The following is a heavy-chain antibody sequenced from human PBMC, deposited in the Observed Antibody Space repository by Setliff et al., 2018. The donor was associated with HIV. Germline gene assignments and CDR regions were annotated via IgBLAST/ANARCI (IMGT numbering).Heavy chain of an antibody. CDR3: ASSYGDYDAFHI. V-gene: IGHV3-23*01. Sequence: GGSLRLSCAASGFTFSSYAMSWVRQAPGKGLEWVSAISGSGGSTYYADSVKGRFTISRDRSKSTLYLQMNRLRTEDTAVYYCASSYGDYDAFHIWGQGTMVTVSS. CDR2: ISGSGGST. D-gene: IGHD4-17*01. CDR1: GFTFSSYA. J-gene: IGHJ3*02.